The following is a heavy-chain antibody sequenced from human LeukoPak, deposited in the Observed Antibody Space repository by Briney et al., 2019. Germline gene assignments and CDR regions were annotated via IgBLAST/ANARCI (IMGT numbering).Heavy chain of an antibody. D-gene: IGHD4-17*01. CDR1: GFTFSSYA. CDR2: ISYDGSNK. J-gene: IGHJ4*02. CDR3: ARTVYGDYEYYFDY. V-gene: IGHV3-30-3*01. Sequence: GRSLRLSCAASGFTFSSYAMHWVRQAPGKGLEWVAVISYDGSNKYYADSVKGRFTISRDNSKNTLYLKMNSLRAEDTDVYYCARTVYGDYEYYFDYWGQGTLVTVSS.